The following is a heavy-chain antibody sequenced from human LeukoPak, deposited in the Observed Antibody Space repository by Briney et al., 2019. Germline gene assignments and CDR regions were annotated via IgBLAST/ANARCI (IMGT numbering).Heavy chain of an antibody. D-gene: IGHD6-13*01. V-gene: IGHV3-21*01. CDR1: GFTISTNY. CDR3: ARDIAAGRNYYYYGMDV. J-gene: IGHJ6*02. CDR2: ISSSSSYI. Sequence: GGSLRLSCAASGFTISTNYMSWVRQAPGKGLEWVSSISSSSSYIYYADSVKGRFTISRDNAKNSLYLQMNSLRAEDTAVYYCARDIAAGRNYYYYGMDVWGQGTTVTVSS.